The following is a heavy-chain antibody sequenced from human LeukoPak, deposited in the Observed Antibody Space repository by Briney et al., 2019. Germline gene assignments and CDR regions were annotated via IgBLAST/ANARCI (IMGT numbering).Heavy chain of an antibody. CDR1: GFTFDTYA. V-gene: IGHV3-23*01. Sequence: PGGSLRLSCVASGFTFDTYAMSWVRQAPGKGLEWVSSISGDGANTYCADSVKGRFTVSRDNSKNTLYLQMNSLRADDTAVYFCAKLIAVAGTDDYWGQGTLVTVSS. CDR2: ISGDGANT. CDR3: AKLIAVAGTDDY. J-gene: IGHJ4*02. D-gene: IGHD6-19*01.